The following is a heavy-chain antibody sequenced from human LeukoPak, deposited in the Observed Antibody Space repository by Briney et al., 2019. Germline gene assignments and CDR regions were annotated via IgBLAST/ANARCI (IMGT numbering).Heavy chain of an antibody. J-gene: IGHJ4*02. CDR3: AREVVVVIYRGFDY. CDR1: GFTLSPDV. Sequence: SGGSLRLSCAASGFTLSPDVLHWVRQAPGKGLEWVAIISDDRSYQHYADSVKGRFTISRDNSKNTLYLQMNSLRAEDTAVYYCAREVVVVIYRGFDYWGQGTLVTVSS. CDR2: ISDDRSYQ. D-gene: IGHD3-22*01. V-gene: IGHV3-30*04.